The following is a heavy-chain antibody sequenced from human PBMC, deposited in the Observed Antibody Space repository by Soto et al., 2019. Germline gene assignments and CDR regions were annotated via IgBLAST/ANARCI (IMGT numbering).Heavy chain of an antibody. Sequence: QLQLQESGPGLVQPSETLSLTCAVSGDSITTATYWGWIRQPPGKVLQWIGSIIHTGTTYYTPHLQSPASITVESAKNQFSLKPNSVTAADKAVYYCAGLQSHFGSGTYDIDYRGQGALVTVS. J-gene: IGHJ4*02. CDR3: AGLQSHFGSGTYDIDY. V-gene: IGHV4-39*01. CDR2: IIHTGTT. D-gene: IGHD3-10*01. CDR1: GDSITTATY.